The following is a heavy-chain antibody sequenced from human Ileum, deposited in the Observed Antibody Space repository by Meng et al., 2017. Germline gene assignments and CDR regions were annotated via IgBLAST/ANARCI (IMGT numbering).Heavy chain of an antibody. CDR3: AREPPAAAGTGADY. Sequence: QVQLQESGPGPVKPSEALARTCTVSGASISSYYWTWIRQPPGKGLDWIGYIYYSGTTYYNPSLKSRVTISVDTSKNQFSLKLSSVTAADTAVYYCAREPPAAAGTGADYWGQGTLVTVSS. J-gene: IGHJ4*02. D-gene: IGHD6-13*01. CDR1: GASISSYY. CDR2: IYYSGTT. V-gene: IGHV4-59*12.